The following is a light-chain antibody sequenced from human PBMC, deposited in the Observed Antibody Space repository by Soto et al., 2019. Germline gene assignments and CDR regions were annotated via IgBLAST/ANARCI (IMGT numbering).Light chain of an antibody. J-gene: IGLJ2*01. CDR3: SSYTSSSTLV. V-gene: IGLV2-14*01. CDR2: EVS. CDR1: SSDVGGYNY. Sequence: QSALTQPASVSGSPGQSITISCTGTSSDVGGYNYVSWYQEHTGKAPKLMIYEVSNRPSGVSNRFSSSKSGNTASLTISGLQAEDEADYYCSSYTSSSTLVFGGGTQLTVL.